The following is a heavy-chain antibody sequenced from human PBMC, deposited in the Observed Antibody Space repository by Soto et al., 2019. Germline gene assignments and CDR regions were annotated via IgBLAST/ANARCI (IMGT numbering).Heavy chain of an antibody. D-gene: IGHD2-21*01. CDR1: GAALNSGNYY. CDR3: ARLRIATNNYKWFDP. CDR2: IYVTGAV. V-gene: IGHV4-31*03. J-gene: IGHJ5*02. Sequence: SETLSLTCSVSGAALNSGNYYRSWIRQVPGKGLEWIGHIYVTGAVDYNPSLRDRITISQDTSERQFSLNLRLVTAADTAVYYCARLRIATNNYKWFDPWGQGTLVTVSS.